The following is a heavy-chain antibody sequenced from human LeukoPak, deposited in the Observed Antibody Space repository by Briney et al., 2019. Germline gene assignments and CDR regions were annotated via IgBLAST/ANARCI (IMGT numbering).Heavy chain of an antibody. CDR1: GYTFTGYA. CDR3: AREKAAATRDWFDP. D-gene: IGHD6-13*01. Sequence: ASVKVSCKSSGYTFTGYAMNWVRQAPGQGLEWMGWINTNTGNPTYAQGFTGRFVFSLDTSVSTAYLQISSLKAEDTAVYYCAREKAAATRDWFDPWGQGTLVTVSS. V-gene: IGHV7-4-1*02. J-gene: IGHJ5*02. CDR2: INTNTGNP.